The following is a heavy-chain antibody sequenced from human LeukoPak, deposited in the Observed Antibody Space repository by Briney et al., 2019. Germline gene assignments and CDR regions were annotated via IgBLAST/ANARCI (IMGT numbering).Heavy chain of an antibody. J-gene: IGHJ5*02. D-gene: IGHD4-17*01. CDR3: ARGGTTVTPGLLWFDP. CDR1: GYTFTSYY. Sequence: ASVKVSCKASGYTFTSYYMHWVRQAPGQGLEWMGIINPGGGGTSYAQKFQGRVTMTRDTSTSTVYMELSSLRSEDTAVYYCARGGTTVTPGLLWFDPWGQGTLVTVSS. CDR2: INPGGGGT. V-gene: IGHV1-46*01.